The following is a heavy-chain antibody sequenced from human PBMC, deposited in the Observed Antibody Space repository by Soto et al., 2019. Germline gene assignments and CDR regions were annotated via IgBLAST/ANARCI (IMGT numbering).Heavy chain of an antibody. D-gene: IGHD2-2*02. Sequence: GGSLRLSCATSGFTFSGFVMQWVRQAPGKXLEWVAVIWYDGSHKYYADSVKGRFTISRGDSKNTLYLQMNNLRVEDTAVYYCVRGSSCTTTTCYNLGWFAPWGQGTLVTVSS. J-gene: IGHJ5*02. V-gene: IGHV3-33*01. CDR3: VRGSSCTTTTCYNLGWFAP. CDR1: GFTFSGFV. CDR2: IWYDGSHK.